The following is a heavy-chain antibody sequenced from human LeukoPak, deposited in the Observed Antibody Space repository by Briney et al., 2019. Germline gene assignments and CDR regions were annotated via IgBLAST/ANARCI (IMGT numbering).Heavy chain of an antibody. CDR2: INPNSGGT. J-gene: IGHJ6*03. D-gene: IGHD2-21*02. CDR1: GYTFTGYY. V-gene: IGHV1-2*02. Sequence: ASVKVSCKASGYTFTGYYMHWVRQAPGQGLEWMGWINPNSGGTNYAQKFQGRVTMTRDTSISTAYMELSRLRSDDTAVYYCARDHGAYCGGDCYPAPYYYYYMDVWGRGTTVTVSS. CDR3: ARDHGAYCGGDCYPAPYYYYYMDV.